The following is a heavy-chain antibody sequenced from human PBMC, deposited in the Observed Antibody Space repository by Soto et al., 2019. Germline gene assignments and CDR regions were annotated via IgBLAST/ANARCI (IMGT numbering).Heavy chain of an antibody. D-gene: IGHD6-19*01. CDR1: GGSISSSSYY. J-gene: IGHJ4*02. CDR2: IYYSGST. V-gene: IGHV4-39*01. CDR3: ARHAPRGWLHRLDY. Sequence: SETLSLTCTVSGGSISSSSYYWGWIRQPPGKGLEWIGSIYYSGSTYYNPSLKSRVTISVDTSKNQFSLKLSSVTAADTAVYYCARHAPRGWLHRLDYWGQGTLVTVSS.